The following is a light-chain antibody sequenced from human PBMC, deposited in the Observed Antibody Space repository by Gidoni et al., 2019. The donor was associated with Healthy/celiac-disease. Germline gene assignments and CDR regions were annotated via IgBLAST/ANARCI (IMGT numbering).Light chain of an antibody. Sequence: EIVMTQSPATLSVSPGERATLSCRASQSVRSNLAGYQQKPGQAPRLLIYGASPRATGIPARLSGSGSGTEFTLTISSLESEDFAVYDCQQYNNWPPWTFXXXTKVEIK. CDR3: QQYNNWPPWT. J-gene: IGKJ1*01. V-gene: IGKV3-15*01. CDR1: QSVRSN. CDR2: GAS.